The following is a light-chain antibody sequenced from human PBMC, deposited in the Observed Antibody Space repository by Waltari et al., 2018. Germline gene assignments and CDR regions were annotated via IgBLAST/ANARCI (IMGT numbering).Light chain of an antibody. CDR2: RSN. J-gene: IGLJ2*01. CDR1: ISNIGSNS. CDR3: AAWDDTLSGVV. Sequence: QSVVTQPPSESGTPGQTVTISCFGSISNIGSNSVNWYQHLPGTAPRLLIYRSNELRSRVPDRFSGSKSGTSASLAISGLQSEDEADYYCAAWDDTLSGVVFGGGTKLTVL. V-gene: IGLV1-44*01.